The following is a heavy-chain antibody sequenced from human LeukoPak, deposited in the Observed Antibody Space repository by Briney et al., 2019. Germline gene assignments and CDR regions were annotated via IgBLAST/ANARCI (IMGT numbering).Heavy chain of an antibody. J-gene: IGHJ5*02. Sequence: GGSLRLSCSASGFTFSSYAMHWVRQAPGKGLEYVSAISSNGGSTYYADSVKGRFTISRDNSKNTLYLQMSSLRAEDTAVYYCAPHQTMVRDNWFDPWGQGTLVTVSS. D-gene: IGHD3-10*01. CDR1: GFTFSSYA. CDR2: ISSNGGST. CDR3: APHQTMVRDNWFDP. V-gene: IGHV3-64D*06.